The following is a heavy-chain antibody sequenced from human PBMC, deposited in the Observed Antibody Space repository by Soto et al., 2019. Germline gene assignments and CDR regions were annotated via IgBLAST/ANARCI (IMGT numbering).Heavy chain of an antibody. D-gene: IGHD3-10*01. Sequence: GGSLRLSCAASGFTFSSYGMHWVRQAPGKGLEWVAVISYDGSNKYYADSVKGRFTISRDNSKNTLYLQMNSLRAEDTAVYYCAKDLHYYGSGSYGFMDVWGQGTTVTVSS. J-gene: IGHJ6*02. CDR2: ISYDGSNK. V-gene: IGHV3-30*18. CDR1: GFTFSSYG. CDR3: AKDLHYYGSGSYGFMDV.